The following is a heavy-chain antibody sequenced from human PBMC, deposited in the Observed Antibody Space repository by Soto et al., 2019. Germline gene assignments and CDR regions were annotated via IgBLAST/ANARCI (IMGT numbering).Heavy chain of an antibody. CDR3: ARAADTHYLEERGYYPSGLDY. CDR2: MNPNTGNT. Sequence: ASVKVSCKASGYTFTTHDINWVRQAPGQGLEWMGWMNPNTGNTGYPHKFQGRLTMTRNASISTAYLEVNSLRSEDTAIYYCARAADTHYLEERGYYPSGLDYWGQGTLVTVSS. V-gene: IGHV1-8*01. D-gene: IGHD3-3*01. J-gene: IGHJ4*02. CDR1: GYTFTTHD.